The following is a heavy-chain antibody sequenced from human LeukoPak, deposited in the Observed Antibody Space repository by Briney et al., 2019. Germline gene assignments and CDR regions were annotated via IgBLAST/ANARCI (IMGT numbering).Heavy chain of an antibody. CDR2: ISSSGSTI. CDR1: GFTFSSYE. Sequence: GGSLRLSCGASGFTFSSYEMNWVHQAPGEGLEWISYISSSGSTIYYADSVKGRFTISRDNAKNSLYLQMNSLRAEDTAVYYCARVKRGYSSGWYFDYWGQGTLVTVSS. J-gene: IGHJ4*02. CDR3: ARVKRGYSSGWYFDY. V-gene: IGHV3-48*03. D-gene: IGHD6-19*01.